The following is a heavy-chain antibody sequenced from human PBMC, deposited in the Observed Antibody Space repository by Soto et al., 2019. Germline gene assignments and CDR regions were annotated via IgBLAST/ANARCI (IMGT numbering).Heavy chain of an antibody. Sequence: SETLSLTCTVSGGSISSYYWSWIRQPPGKGLEWIGYIYYSGSTNYNPSLKSRVTISVDTSKNQFSLKLSSVTAADTAVYYCARDRPVGYCSGGSCYRYYYGMDVWGQGTTVTVSS. V-gene: IGHV4-59*01. D-gene: IGHD2-15*01. CDR2: IYYSGST. J-gene: IGHJ6*02. CDR1: GGSISSYY. CDR3: ARDRPVGYCSGGSCYRYYYGMDV.